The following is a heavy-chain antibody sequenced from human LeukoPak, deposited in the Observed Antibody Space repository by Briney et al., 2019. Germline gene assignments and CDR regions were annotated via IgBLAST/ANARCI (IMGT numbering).Heavy chain of an antibody. Sequence: ASVKVSCKASGYTFTSYGISWVRQAPGQGLEWMGWISAYNGNTNYAQKLQGRVTMTTDTSTSTAYMELRSLRSEDTAVYYCARGGPSPDCSSTSCYMGDWGQGTLVTVSS. J-gene: IGHJ4*02. CDR1: GYTFTSYG. CDR2: ISAYNGNT. CDR3: ARGGPSPDCSSTSCYMGD. V-gene: IGHV1-18*01. D-gene: IGHD2-2*02.